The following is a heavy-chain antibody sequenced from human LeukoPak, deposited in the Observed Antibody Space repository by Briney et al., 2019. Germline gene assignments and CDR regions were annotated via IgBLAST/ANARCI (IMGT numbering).Heavy chain of an antibody. V-gene: IGHV3-53*01. J-gene: IGHJ5*02. CDR3: ARGGGDFWSGYSNWFDP. D-gene: IGHD3-3*01. Sequence: GGSLRLSCAASGFTVSSNYMSWVRQAPGKGLEWVSVIYSGGSTYYADSVKGRFTISRDNSKNTLYLQMNSLRAEDTAVYYCARGGGDFWSGYSNWFDPWGQGTLVTVSS. CDR2: IYSGGST. CDR1: GFTVSSNY.